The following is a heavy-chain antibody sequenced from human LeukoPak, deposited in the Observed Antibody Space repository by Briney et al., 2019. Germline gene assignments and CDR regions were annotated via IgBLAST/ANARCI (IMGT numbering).Heavy chain of an antibody. CDR1: GYTFTGYY. CDR2: INSSGGVT. Sequence: ASVKVSCKASGYTFTGYYIHWVRQAPGQGLEWMGWINSSGGVTKYAQKFQGRVTMTRDTSISTAYMELSRLTSDDTAVYFCARRYCSGISCYPDYWGQGTLVTVSS. J-gene: IGHJ4*02. CDR3: ARRYCSGISCYPDY. V-gene: IGHV1-2*02. D-gene: IGHD2-15*01.